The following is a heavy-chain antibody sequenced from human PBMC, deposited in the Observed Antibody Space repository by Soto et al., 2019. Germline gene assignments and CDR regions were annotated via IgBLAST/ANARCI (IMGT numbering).Heavy chain of an antibody. D-gene: IGHD7-27*01. V-gene: IGHV3-7*01. CDR1: GFTFSSYW. CDR3: ARDPALGYYGMDV. J-gene: IGHJ6*02. CDR2: IKQDGSEK. Sequence: PGGSLRLSCAASGFTFSSYWMSWVRQAPGKGLEWVANIKQDGSEKYYVDSVKGRFTISRDNAKNSLYLQMNSLRAEDTAVYYCARDPALGYYGMDVWGQGTTVTVSS.